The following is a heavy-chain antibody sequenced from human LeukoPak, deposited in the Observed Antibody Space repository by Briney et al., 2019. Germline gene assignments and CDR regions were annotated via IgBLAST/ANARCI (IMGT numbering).Heavy chain of an antibody. V-gene: IGHV4-39*07. CDR1: GGSISGSSYY. CDR2: IYYSGST. D-gene: IGHD3-16*01. J-gene: IGHJ4*02. CDR3: ARDLYGPLDY. Sequence: SETLSLTCTVSGGSISGSSYYWGWIRQPPGKGLEWIGSIYYSGSTYYNPSLKSRVTISVDTSKNQFSLKLSSVTAADTAVYYCARDLYGPLDYWGQGTLVTVSS.